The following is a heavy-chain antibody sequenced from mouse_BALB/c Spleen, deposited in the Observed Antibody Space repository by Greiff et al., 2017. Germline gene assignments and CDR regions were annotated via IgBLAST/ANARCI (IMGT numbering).Heavy chain of an antibody. CDR2: IWSGGST. J-gene: IGHJ3*01. V-gene: IGHV2-2*02. Sequence: VQLVESGPGLVQPSQSLSITCTVSGFSLTSYCVNWVSQSPGKGLEWLGVIWSGGSTDYNAAFIYRLSIIKDNSKSQVFFKMNSLQANDTAIYYCATCYGSGAFEYWGQGTLVTVSA. CDR3: ATCYGSGAFEY. D-gene: IGHD1-1*01. CDR1: GFSLTSYC.